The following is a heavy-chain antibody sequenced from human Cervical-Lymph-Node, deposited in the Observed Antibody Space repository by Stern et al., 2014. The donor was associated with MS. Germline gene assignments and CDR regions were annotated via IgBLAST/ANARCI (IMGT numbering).Heavy chain of an antibody. CDR3: ARGVRYCSGGSCYSDGMDV. CDR1: GGSISSYY. J-gene: IGHJ6*02. Sequence: QLQLQESGPGLVKPSETLSLTCTVSGGSISSYYWSWIRQPPGKGLEWIGYIYYSGSTNYNPSLKSRVTISVDTSKNQFSLKLSSVTAADTAVYYCARGVRYCSGGSCYSDGMDVWGQGTTVTVSS. D-gene: IGHD2-15*01. V-gene: IGHV4-59*01. CDR2: IYYSGST.